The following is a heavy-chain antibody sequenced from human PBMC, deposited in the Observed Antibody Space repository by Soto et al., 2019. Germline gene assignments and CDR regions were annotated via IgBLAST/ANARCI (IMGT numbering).Heavy chain of an antibody. J-gene: IGHJ4*02. CDR2: VYHTGRT. V-gene: IGHV4-59*01. Sequence: QVQLQESGPGLVRPAETLSLICSVSTDSMRTYSWTWIRQSPGKGLEWIGYVYHTGRTEYNPSLQSRVTISIDMSKKQFSLQLTSVTAADTAVYFGARDDTTGLLEFWGQGTLVTVSS. CDR1: TDSMRTYS. CDR3: ARDDTTGLLEF.